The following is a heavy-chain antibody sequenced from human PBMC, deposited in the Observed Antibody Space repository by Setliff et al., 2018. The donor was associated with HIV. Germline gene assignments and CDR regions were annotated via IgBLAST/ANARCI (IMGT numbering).Heavy chain of an antibody. J-gene: IGHJ4*02. V-gene: IGHV4-61*01. D-gene: IGHD4-17*01. CDR3: ARDPPGYGDSNDY. Sequence: SETLSLTCTVSGGSVGSGSYYWSWIRQSPGKGLEWSGYIYYSGITTYNPSLTSRVTISIDTSKNQFSLKLHSVTAADTAVYYCARDPPGYGDSNDYWGQGTLVTVSS. CDR1: GGSVGSGSYY. CDR2: IYYSGIT.